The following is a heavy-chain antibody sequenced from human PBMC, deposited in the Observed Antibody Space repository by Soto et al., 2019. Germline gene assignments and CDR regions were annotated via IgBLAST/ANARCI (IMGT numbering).Heavy chain of an antibody. J-gene: IGHJ1*01. CDR1: GFTFRSYV. Sequence: QVQLVESGVGVVQPGTSLRVSCVGSGFTFRSYVIHWVRQAPGKGLEWVALTSYDGSDKYYGDSVRGRFTISRDNSRNTVDLQMDSLRLEDTALYYCARWGTTGGLDVWGQGTLVSVSS. CDR2: TSYDGSDK. CDR3: ARWGTTGGLDV. D-gene: IGHD3-16*01. V-gene: IGHV3-30*19.